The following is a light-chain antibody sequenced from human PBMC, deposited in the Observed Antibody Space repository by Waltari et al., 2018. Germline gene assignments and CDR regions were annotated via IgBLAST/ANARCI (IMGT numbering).Light chain of an antibody. CDR2: TAS. Sequence: DIQIAQAPTPLSASARDRATITCRASQSITAHLNWFQQQPGRAPKLLIHTASSLQRGVPSRFSGRVSATHFTPTISGLQHQVFATYVCKQSYITPYTFGQGIELECK. J-gene: IGKJ2*01. CDR3: KQSYITPYT. V-gene: IGKV1-39*01. CDR1: QSITAH.